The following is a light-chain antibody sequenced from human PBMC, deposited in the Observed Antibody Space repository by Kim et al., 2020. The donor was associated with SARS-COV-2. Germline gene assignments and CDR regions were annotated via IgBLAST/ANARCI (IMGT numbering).Light chain of an antibody. V-gene: IGKV1-16*01. CDR3: QQYSRFPLT. Sequence: INNHLAWFQQKSGKAPKSLIYAASTLQGGVSSTFSGSGFGTDFTLTISSLQPEDFATYYCQQYSRFPLTFGGGTKVDIK. J-gene: IGKJ4*01. CDR1: INNH. CDR2: AAS.